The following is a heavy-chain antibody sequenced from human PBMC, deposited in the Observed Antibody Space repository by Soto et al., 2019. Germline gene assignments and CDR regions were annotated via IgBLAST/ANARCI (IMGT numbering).Heavy chain of an antibody. CDR1: GYTFTGYY. CDR2: INPNSGGT. J-gene: IGHJ6*02. CDR3: ASPSRYYDYVWGSYHHYYYYGMDV. V-gene: IGHV1-2*02. D-gene: IGHD3-16*02. Sequence: ASVKVSCKASGYTFTGYYMHWVRQAPGQGLEWMGWINPNSGGTNYAQKFQGRVTITADESTSTAYMELSSLRSEDTAVYYCASPSRYYDYVWGSYHHYYYYGMDVWGQGTTVTVSS.